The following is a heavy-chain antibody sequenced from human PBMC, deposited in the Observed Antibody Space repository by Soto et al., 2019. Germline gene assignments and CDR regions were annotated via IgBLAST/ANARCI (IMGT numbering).Heavy chain of an antibody. J-gene: IGHJ6*02. CDR1: GGSISSGGYY. Sequence: SETVSLTCTVSGGSISSGGYYWSWIRQHPGKGLEWIGYISYSGSTYYNPSLKSRVTMSVDTSKNQFSLKLSSVTAADTAVYYCARDPGGGYYYYGMDVWGQGTTVTVSS. CDR2: ISYSGST. V-gene: IGHV4-31*03. CDR3: ARDPGGGYYYYGMDV. D-gene: IGHD1-1*01.